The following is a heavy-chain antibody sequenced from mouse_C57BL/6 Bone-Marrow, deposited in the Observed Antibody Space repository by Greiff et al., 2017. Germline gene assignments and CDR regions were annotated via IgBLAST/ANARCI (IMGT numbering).Heavy chain of an antibody. CDR2: INPGSGGT. Sequence: QVQLQQSGAELVRPGTSVKVSCKASGYAFTNYLIEWVKQRPGQGLEWIGVINPGSGGTNYNEKFKGKATLTADTSSSTAYMQLSSLTSEASAVYFCSRSKNGDSWFAYWGQGTLVTVSA. J-gene: IGHJ3*01. D-gene: IGHD4-1*01. CDR3: SRSKNGDSWFAY. CDR1: GYAFTNYL. V-gene: IGHV1-54*01.